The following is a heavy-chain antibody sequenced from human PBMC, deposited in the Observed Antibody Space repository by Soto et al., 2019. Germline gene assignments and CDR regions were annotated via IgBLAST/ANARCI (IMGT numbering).Heavy chain of an antibody. V-gene: IGHV4-31*03. J-gene: IGHJ6*02. CDR1: GGSISSGGYY. CDR2: IYYSGST. Sequence: TLSLTCTVSGGSISSGGYYWSWIRQHPGKGLEWIGYIYYSGSTYYNPSLKSRVTISVDTSKNQFSLKLSSVTAADTAVYYCASIAVAGLPYYYYGMDVWGQGTTVTVSS. CDR3: ASIAVAGLPYYYYGMDV. D-gene: IGHD6-19*01.